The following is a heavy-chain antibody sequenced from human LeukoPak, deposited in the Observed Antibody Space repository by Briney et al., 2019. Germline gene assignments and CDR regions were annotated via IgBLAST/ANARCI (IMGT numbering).Heavy chain of an antibody. V-gene: IGHV4-39*07. CDR1: DDSISSTNFY. Sequence: SETLSLTCTVSDDSISSTNFYWVWIRQPPGKGLESIGTISYSGLTYYNPSLKSRVTMSMDTSKKQFSLKLTSVTAADTAVYYCARGAPPQNWGQGTLVTVSS. CDR3: ARGAPPQN. J-gene: IGHJ4*02. CDR2: ISYSGLT.